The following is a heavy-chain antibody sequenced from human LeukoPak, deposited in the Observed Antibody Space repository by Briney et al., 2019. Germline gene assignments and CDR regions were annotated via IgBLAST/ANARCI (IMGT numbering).Heavy chain of an antibody. CDR3: ARYCSGGSCYD. CDR2: IYSCGST. J-gene: IGHJ4*02. D-gene: IGHD2-15*01. CDR1: VFTVSSNY. V-gene: IGHV3-66*01. Sequence: GGSLRLSCAASVFTVSSNYMSWVRQAPGKGLEWVSVIYSCGSTSYADSVKGRFTIYRDNSKNKLYLKMNSLRAEDTAVYYCARYCSGGSCYDWGQGTLVTVSS.